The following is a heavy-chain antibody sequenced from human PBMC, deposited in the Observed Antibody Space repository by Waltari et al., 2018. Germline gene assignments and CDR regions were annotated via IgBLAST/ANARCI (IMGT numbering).Heavy chain of an antibody. CDR3: ARLKSLDSRWFYSFDL. Sequence: QLLQSGGGPVQPGGSLRLSCAASGFDFRRYVMAWVRQSRRLGLGWSPVITTSATTLFYSDAVRGRSTISRDNSNNSLSLQMDSLRVEDTAMYYCARLKSLDSRWFYSFDLWGQGTLVTVS. CDR2: ITTSATTL. J-gene: IGHJ4*01. V-gene: IGHV3-23*01. CDR1: GFDFRRYV. D-gene: IGHD2-15*01.